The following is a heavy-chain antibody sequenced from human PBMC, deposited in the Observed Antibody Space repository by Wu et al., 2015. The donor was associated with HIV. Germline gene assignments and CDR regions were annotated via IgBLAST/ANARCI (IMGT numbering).Heavy chain of an antibody. D-gene: IGHD6-19*01. J-gene: IGHJ5*02. V-gene: IGHV1-69*05. CDR3: AGFGIAVADGWFDP. Sequence: QVQLVQSGAEVKKPGSSVKVSRKASGGTFSSYAIRWVRQAPGQGLEWMGGIIPIFGTANYAQKFQGRVTITTDESTSTAYMELSSLRSEDTAVYYCAGFGIAVADGWFDPVGPGNPGHRLL. CDR2: IIPIFGTA. CDR1: GGTFSSYA.